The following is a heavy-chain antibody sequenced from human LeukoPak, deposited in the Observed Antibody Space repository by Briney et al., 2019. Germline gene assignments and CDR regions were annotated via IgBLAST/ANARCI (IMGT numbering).Heavy chain of an antibody. Sequence: SETLSLTCAVYGGSFSGYYWSWVRQPPGQGLEWIGEINHSGSTNYNPSLKSRVSISVDTSKNQFSLKLSSMTAADTAVYYCARHAVRGSHVGVVYWGQGTLVTVSS. J-gene: IGHJ4*02. CDR1: GGSFSGYY. V-gene: IGHV4-34*01. CDR2: INHSGST. CDR3: ARHAVRGSHVGVVY. D-gene: IGHD1-26*01.